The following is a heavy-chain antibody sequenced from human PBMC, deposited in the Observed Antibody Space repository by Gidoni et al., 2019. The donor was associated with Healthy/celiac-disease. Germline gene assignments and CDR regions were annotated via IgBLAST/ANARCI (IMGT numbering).Heavy chain of an antibody. J-gene: IGHJ2*01. D-gene: IGHD3-16*01. CDR2: IYYSGST. Sequence: QVQLQESGPGLVKPSETLSLTCTVSGGSISSYYWSWIRQPPGKGLAWIGYIYYSGSTNYNPSLKSRVTISVDTSKNQFSLKLSSVTAADTAVYYCARGGEGYWYFDLWGRGTLVTVSS. CDR1: GGSISSYY. V-gene: IGHV4-59*08. CDR3: ARGGEGYWYFDL.